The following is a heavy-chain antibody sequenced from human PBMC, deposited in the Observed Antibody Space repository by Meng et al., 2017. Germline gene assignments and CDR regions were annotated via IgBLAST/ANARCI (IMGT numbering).Heavy chain of an antibody. CDR2: ISSSSSYI. V-gene: IGHV3-21*01. CDR3: ARAPVQLYSSSWPDY. Sequence: VQLVESGGGLVKPGGSLRLSCAASGFTFSSYSMNWVRQAPGKGLEWVSSISSSSSYIYYADSVKGRFTISRDNAKNSLYLQMNSLRAEDTAVYYCARAPVQLYSSSWPDYWGQGTLVTVSS. D-gene: IGHD6-13*01. CDR1: GFTFSSYS. J-gene: IGHJ4*02.